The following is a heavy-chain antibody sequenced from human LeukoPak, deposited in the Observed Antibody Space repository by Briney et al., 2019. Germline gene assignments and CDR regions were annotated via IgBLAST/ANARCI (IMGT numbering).Heavy chain of an antibody. J-gene: IGHJ2*01. V-gene: IGHV1-46*02. D-gene: IGHD4-17*01. Sequence: GASVKVSCKASGYTFDVYYIHWVRQAPGQGLEWMGIFNPSGGNTNYAQRFQGRVTQTRDTSTTTVYMDLSGLRPDDTAVYYCARGRTVTNDFDLWGRGTLLTVSS. CDR1: GYTFDVYY. CDR2: FNPSGGNT. CDR3: ARGRTVTNDFDL.